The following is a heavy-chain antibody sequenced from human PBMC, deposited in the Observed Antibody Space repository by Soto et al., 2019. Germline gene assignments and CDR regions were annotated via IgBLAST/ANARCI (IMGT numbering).Heavy chain of an antibody. D-gene: IGHD3-22*01. CDR3: AYYDSSGHYPYWFDP. CDR2: FDPEDGET. J-gene: IGHJ5*02. V-gene: IGHV1-24*01. Sequence: ASVKVSCKVSGYTLTELSMHWVRQAPGKGLEWMGGFDPEDGETIYAQKFQGRVTMTEDTSTDTAYMELSSLRSEDTAVYYCAYYDSSGHYPYWFDPWGQGTLVTVSS. CDR1: GYTLTELS.